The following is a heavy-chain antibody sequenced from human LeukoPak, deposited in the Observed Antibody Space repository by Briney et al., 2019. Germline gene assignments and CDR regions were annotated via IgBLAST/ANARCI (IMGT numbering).Heavy chain of an antibody. V-gene: IGHV1-69*13. Sequence: TVKVSCKASGGTFSSYAVSWVRQAPGQGLECMGGIIPIFGTANYAQRFQGRVTITADESTSTAYMELSSLRSEDTAVYYCARGKLVDTAILNYGMDVWGQGTTVTVSS. CDR1: GGTFSSYA. CDR3: ARGKLVDTAILNYGMDV. D-gene: IGHD5-18*01. J-gene: IGHJ6*02. CDR2: IIPIFGTA.